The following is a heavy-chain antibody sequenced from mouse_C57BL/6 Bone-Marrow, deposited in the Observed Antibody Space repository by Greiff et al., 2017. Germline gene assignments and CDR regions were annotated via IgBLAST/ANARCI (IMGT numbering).Heavy chain of an antibody. CDR1: EYEFPSHD. CDR3: ARHGSFAY. J-gene: IGHJ3*01. Sequence: EVKLVESGGGLVQPGESLKLSCESNEYEFPSHDMSWVRKTPETRLELVAAINSDGGSTYYPATMERRFIISRDNTKKTLYLQMSSLRSEDTALYYCARHGSFAYWGQGTLVTVSA. CDR2: INSDGGST. V-gene: IGHV5-2*03.